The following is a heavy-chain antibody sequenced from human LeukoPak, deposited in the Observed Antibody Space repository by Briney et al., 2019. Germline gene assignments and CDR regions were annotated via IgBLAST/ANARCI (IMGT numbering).Heavy chain of an antibody. J-gene: IGHJ4*02. V-gene: IGHV3-33*01. D-gene: IGHD2-15*01. CDR1: GFSFSAYI. CDR3: ARVSGGGNDY. CDR2: ICDGGSNK. Sequence: GGSLRLSRAASGFSFSAYIMHWVRQAPGKGLEWVAIICDGGSNKYYGDSVKGRFTISRDDSKNTLNLQMNSLRAEDTAVYYCARVSGGGNDYWGQGILVTVSS.